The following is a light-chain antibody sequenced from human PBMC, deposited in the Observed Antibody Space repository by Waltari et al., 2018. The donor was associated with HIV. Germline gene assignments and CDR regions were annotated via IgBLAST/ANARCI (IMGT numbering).Light chain of an antibody. V-gene: IGLV8-61*01. CDR2: STT. Sequence: QTVVTQEPSFSVSPGGTVTLTCGLNSGSVSTSYYPSWYQQTPGQTPRTLSYSTTTRSSGVPDRFSGSILGNKAALTITGAQADDESDYYCVLYMGGGIWVFGGGTKVTVL. CDR3: VLYMGGGIWV. J-gene: IGLJ3*02. CDR1: SGSVSTSYY.